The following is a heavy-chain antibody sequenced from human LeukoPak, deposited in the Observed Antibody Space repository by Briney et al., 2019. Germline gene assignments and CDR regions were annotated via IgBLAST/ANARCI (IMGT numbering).Heavy chain of an antibody. CDR3: ARSNALFGAHDAFNI. Sequence: ASVKVSCKASGYTFTSYYMHWVRQAPGQGLEWMGIINPSDGSTSYAQKFQGRVTMTRDMSTSTVYMELSSLRSEDTAVYYCARSNALFGAHDAFNIWGQGTMVTVSS. J-gene: IGHJ3*02. D-gene: IGHD3-16*01. CDR2: INPSDGST. CDR1: GYTFTSYY. V-gene: IGHV1-46*01.